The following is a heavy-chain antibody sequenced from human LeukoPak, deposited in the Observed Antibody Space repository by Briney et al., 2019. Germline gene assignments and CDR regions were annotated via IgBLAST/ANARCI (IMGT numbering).Heavy chain of an antibody. J-gene: IGHJ3*02. Sequence: GGSLRLSCAASGFTFSSHWMTWVRQAPGKGLECVANINQDGSEKYYVDSVKGRFTISRDNAKNSLYLQMNSLRAEDTAVYYRARGGYSGYVAFDIWGQGTMVTVSS. V-gene: IGHV3-7*02. CDR2: INQDGSEK. D-gene: IGHD5-12*01. CDR3: ARGGYSGYVAFDI. CDR1: GFTFSSHW.